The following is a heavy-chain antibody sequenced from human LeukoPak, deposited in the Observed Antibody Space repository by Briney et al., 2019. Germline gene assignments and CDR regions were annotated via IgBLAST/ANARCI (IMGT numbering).Heavy chain of an antibody. CDR2: ISTSSSYI. CDR3: ARGADGVSSNSRGWFDP. D-gene: IGHD2-15*01. Sequence: AGSLRLSCAAAGFTFSSYSMNWVSQAQGKGMEWVACISTSSSYIYYADSVKGRFTISRDNAKNSLYLQINSLRAEDAAVYSCARGADGVSSNSRGWFDPWGQGTLVTVSS. V-gene: IGHV3-21*05. CDR1: GFTFSSYS. J-gene: IGHJ5*02.